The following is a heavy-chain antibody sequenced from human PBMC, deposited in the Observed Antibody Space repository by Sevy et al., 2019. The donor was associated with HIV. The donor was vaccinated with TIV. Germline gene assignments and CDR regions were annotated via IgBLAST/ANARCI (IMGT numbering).Heavy chain of an antibody. D-gene: IGHD1-26*01. V-gene: IGHV3-11*01. J-gene: IGHJ5*02. CDR3: AGGVGLYH. CDR1: GFTLSNSY. CDR2: ISRGGTDV. Sequence: GGSLRLSCAASGFTLSNSYMAWIRQAPGKGLEWVSYISRGGTDVYYADSVEGRFTISEESAKNSLYLQMNNLGADDTAVYYGAGGVGLYHWGPGTLVTVSS.